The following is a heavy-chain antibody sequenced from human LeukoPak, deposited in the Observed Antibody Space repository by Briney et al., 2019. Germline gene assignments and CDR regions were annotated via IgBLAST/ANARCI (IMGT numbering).Heavy chain of an antibody. D-gene: IGHD6-25*01. V-gene: IGHV4-59*08. CDR2: IYYSGST. J-gene: IGHJ4*02. Sequence: SETLSLTCAVYGGSFSGYYWSWIRQPPGKGLEWIGYIYYSGSTNYNPSLKSRVTISVDTSKNQFSLKLSSVTAADTAVYYCARVYSTGYFDYWGQGTLVTVSS. CDR1: GGSFSGYY. CDR3: ARVYSTGYFDY.